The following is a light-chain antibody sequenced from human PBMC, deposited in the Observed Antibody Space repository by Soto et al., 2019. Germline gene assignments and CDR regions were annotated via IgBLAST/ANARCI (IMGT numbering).Light chain of an antibody. CDR1: QSVSSNY. J-gene: IGKJ1*01. V-gene: IGKV3-20*01. Sequence: EIVLTQSPATLSLSPGERATLSCRASQSVSSNYLAWYQQKPGQAPRLLIYGASSRATGIPDRLSGSGSGTDFTLTIRRLEPEDFAVYYCQQYGSSYPWTFGQGTKVDIK. CDR3: QQYGSSYPWT. CDR2: GAS.